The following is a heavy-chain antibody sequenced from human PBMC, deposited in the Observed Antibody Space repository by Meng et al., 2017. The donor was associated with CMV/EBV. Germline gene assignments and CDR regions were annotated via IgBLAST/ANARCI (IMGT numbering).Heavy chain of an antibody. D-gene: IGHD2-2*02. V-gene: IGHV3-74*01. CDR3: ARGIVLIPAGVPDC. J-gene: IGHJ4*02. Sequence: GGSLRLSCAASGFTFDNYWMHWVRQAPGKGLVWVSRISGDGRSTTYADSVKGRFTTSRDNAKNTLYLQMNSLRAEDTAVYYCARGIVLIPAGVPDCWGQGTRVTVSS. CDR1: GFTFDNYW. CDR2: ISGDGRST.